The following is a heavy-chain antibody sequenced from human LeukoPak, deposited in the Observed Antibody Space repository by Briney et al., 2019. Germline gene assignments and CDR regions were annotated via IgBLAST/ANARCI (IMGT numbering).Heavy chain of an antibody. D-gene: IGHD3-22*01. J-gene: IGHJ6*03. V-gene: IGHV3-9*01. CDR2: ISWNSGSI. CDR3: ARDREGYYYDSSGYTPYYYYYYMDV. Sequence: GGSLRLSCAASGFTFDDYAMHWVRQAPGKGLEWVSGISWNSGSIGYADSVKGRFTISRDNAKNSLYLQMNSLRAEDTAVYYCARDREGYYYDSSGYTPYYYYYYMDVWGKGTTVTVSS. CDR1: GFTFDDYA.